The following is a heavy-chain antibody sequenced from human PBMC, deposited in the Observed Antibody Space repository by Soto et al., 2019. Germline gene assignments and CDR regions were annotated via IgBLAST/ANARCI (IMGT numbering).Heavy chain of an antibody. J-gene: IGHJ6*02. CDR1: GGSISSYY. Sequence: PSETLSLTCTVSGGSISSYYWSWIRQPAGKGLEWIGRIYTSGSTNYNPSLKSRVTMSVDTSKNQFSLKLSSVTAADTAVYYCARTDTYAGYYYYGMDVWGQGTTVTFSS. V-gene: IGHV4-4*07. CDR2: IYTSGST. D-gene: IGHD3-16*01. CDR3: ARTDTYAGYYYYGMDV.